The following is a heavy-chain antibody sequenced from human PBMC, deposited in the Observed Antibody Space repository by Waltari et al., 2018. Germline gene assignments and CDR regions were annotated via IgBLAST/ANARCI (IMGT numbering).Heavy chain of an antibody. J-gene: IGHJ4*02. V-gene: IGHV3-73*01. CDR1: GLTFSDYA. CDR3: IRPFEMGID. CDR2: IRSRTKGDAT. Sequence: EVQLVESGGALVQPGGFLKLSCAASGLTFSDYAMHWVRQASGKGPEWVGRIRSRTKGDATAYAESVQGRFTISRDDSKNTAYLEMNSLKTDDTAVYYCIRPFEMGIDWGQGTLVTVSS. D-gene: IGHD7-27*01.